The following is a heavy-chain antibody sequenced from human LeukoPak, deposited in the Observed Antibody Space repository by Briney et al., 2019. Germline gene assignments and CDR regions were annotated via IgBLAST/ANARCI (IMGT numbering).Heavy chain of an antibody. V-gene: IGHV4-39*01. CDR3: ARRGDFWSGYPLDY. CDR2: IYYSGST. D-gene: IGHD3-3*01. J-gene: IGHJ4*02. CDR1: GGSISSSSYY. Sequence: SETLSLTCTVSGGSISSSSYYWGWIRQPPGKGLEWIGSIYYSGSTYYNPSLKSRVTISVDTSKNQFSLKLSSVTAADTAVYYCARRGDFWSGYPLDYWGQGTLVTVSS.